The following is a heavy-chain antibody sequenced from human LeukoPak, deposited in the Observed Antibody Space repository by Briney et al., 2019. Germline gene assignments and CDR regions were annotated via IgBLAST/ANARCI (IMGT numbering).Heavy chain of an antibody. V-gene: IGHV4-59*08. CDR2: IYSSGST. J-gene: IGHJ4*02. CDR3: ARHGLELVGASTIYFDT. Sequence: SETLSLTCTVSGGSISNNYWSWIRQSPGKGLEGIAYIYSSGSTDYNPSLKSRVTLSVDTSKNQFSLKLNSVTAADTAVSYCARHGLELVGASTIYFDTWGPGTLVTVSS. D-gene: IGHD1-26*01. CDR1: GGSISNNY.